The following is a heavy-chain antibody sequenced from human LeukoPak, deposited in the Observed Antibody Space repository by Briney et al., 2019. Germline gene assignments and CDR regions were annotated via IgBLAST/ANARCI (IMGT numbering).Heavy chain of an antibody. Sequence: PSETLSLTCTVSGGSISSYYWSWIRQPPGKGLEWIGYIYYSGSTYYNPSLKSRVTISVDTSKNQFSLKLSSVTAADTAVYYCARSPTGYNDYWGQGTLVTVSS. CDR3: ARSPTGYNDY. D-gene: IGHD1-14*01. J-gene: IGHJ4*02. CDR2: IYYSGST. CDR1: GGSISSYY. V-gene: IGHV4-59*08.